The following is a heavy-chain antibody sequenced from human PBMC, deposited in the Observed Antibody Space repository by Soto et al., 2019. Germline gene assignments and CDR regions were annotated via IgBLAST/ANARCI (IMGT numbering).Heavy chain of an antibody. CDR2: ISSSSSYI. CDR3: ARVENYYDSSGYLDY. D-gene: IGHD3-22*01. CDR1: GFTFSSYS. J-gene: IGHJ4*02. Sequence: PGGSLRLSCAASGFTFSSYSMNWVRQAPGKGLEWVSSISSSSSYIYYADSVKGRFTISRDNAKNSLYLQMNSLRAEDTAVYYCARVENYYDSSGYLDYWGQGTLVTVSS. V-gene: IGHV3-21*01.